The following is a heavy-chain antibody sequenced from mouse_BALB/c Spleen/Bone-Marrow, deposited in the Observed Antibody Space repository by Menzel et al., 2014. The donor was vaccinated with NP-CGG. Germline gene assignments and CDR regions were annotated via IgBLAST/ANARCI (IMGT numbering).Heavy chain of an antibody. J-gene: IGHJ4*01. CDR3: ARRYYGPYVMDN. D-gene: IGHD1-2*01. V-gene: IGHV1-18*01. Sequence: VQLKESGPELVKPGASVKISCKTSGYTFTEYTMHWVKQSQGKSLEWVGGINPNNGSTSYNQKFKGKATLTVDKSSSTAYMELRSLTSEDSAVYYCARRYYGPYVMDNWGQGTSVTVSS. CDR2: INPNNGST. CDR1: GYTFTEYT.